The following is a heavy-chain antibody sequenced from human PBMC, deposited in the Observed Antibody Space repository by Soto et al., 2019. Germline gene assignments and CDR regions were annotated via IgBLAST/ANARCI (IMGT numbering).Heavy chain of an antibody. V-gene: IGHV5-51*01. Sequence: GESLKISCKGSGYSFTSYWIGWVRQMPGKGLEWMGIIYPGDSDTRYSPSFQGQVTISADKSISTAYLQLSSLKASDTAMYYCARSSGYSRIHFDYWGQGTLVSVSS. J-gene: IGHJ4*02. CDR3: ARSSGYSRIHFDY. D-gene: IGHD3-22*01. CDR1: GYSFTSYW. CDR2: IYPGDSDT.